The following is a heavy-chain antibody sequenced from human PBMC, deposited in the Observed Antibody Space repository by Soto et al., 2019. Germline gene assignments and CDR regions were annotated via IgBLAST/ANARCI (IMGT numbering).Heavy chain of an antibody. V-gene: IGHV3-48*02. Sequence: PGGSLRLSCAASGFTFSSYSMNWVRQAPGKGLEWVSYISSSSSTIYYADSVKGRFTISRDNAKNSLYLQMNSLRDEDTAVYYCARDRYYYDSSGYGSDYWGQGTLVTVSS. CDR2: ISSSSSTI. J-gene: IGHJ4*02. D-gene: IGHD3-22*01. CDR3: ARDRYYYDSSGYGSDY. CDR1: GFTFSSYS.